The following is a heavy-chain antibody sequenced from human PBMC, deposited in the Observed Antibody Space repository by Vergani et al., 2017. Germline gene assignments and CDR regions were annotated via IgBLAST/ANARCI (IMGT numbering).Heavy chain of an antibody. Sequence: QVQLQQWGAGLLKPSETLSLTCAVYGGSFSGYYWSWIRQPPGKGLEWIGKINHSGSTNYNPSLKSRVTISVDTSKNQFSLKLSSVTAAGTAVYYCSRVPIWFGATDYWDQGTLVTGSS. D-gene: IGHD3-10*01. V-gene: IGHV4-34*01. J-gene: IGHJ4*02. CDR1: GGSFSGYY. CDR2: INHSGST. CDR3: SRVPIWFGATDY.